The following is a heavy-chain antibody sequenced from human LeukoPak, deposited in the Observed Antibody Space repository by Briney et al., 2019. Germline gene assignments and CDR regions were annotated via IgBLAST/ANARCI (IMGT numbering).Heavy chain of an antibody. D-gene: IGHD4-17*01. J-gene: IGHJ4*02. CDR3: TTDLGRDYGDGDY. CDR1: GFTFSSYS. V-gene: IGHV3-15*01. Sequence: GGSLRLSCAASGFTFSSYSMNWVRQAPGKGLEWVGRIKSKTDGGTTDYAAPVKGRFTISRDDSKNTLYLQMNSLKTEDTAVYYCTTDLGRDYGDGDYWGQGTLVTVSS. CDR2: IKSKTDGGTT.